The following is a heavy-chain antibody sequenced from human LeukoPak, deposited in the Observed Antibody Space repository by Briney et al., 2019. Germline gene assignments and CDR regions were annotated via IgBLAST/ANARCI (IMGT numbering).Heavy chain of an antibody. Sequence: GGSLRLSCAASGFTFSSYRMNWVRQAPGKGLEWVSYISRSSSTIYYADSVKGRFTISRDNAKNSLYLQMNSLRAEDTAVYYCAREGCSSTSCRPYNWFDPWGQGTLVTVSS. V-gene: IGHV3-48*01. CDR3: AREGCSSTSCRPYNWFDP. J-gene: IGHJ5*02. CDR2: ISRSSSTI. D-gene: IGHD2-2*01. CDR1: GFTFSSYR.